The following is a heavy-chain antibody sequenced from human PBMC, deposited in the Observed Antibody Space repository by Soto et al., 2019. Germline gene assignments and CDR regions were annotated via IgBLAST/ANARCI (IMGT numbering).Heavy chain of an antibody. CDR3: ARWVWIRLWAAFDY. CDR1: GGSISSYY. D-gene: IGHD5-18*01. Sequence: SETLSLTCTVSGGSISSYYWSWIRQPPGKGLEWIGYIYYSGSTNYNPSLKSRVTISVDTSKNQFSLKLSSVTAADTAVDYFARWVWIRLWAAFDYGGQGTLVTVSS. J-gene: IGHJ4*02. CDR2: IYYSGST. V-gene: IGHV4-59*01.